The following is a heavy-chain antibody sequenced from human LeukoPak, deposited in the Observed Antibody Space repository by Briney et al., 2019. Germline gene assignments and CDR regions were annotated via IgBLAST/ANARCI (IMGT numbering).Heavy chain of an antibody. CDR2: ISSSSSYI. J-gene: IGHJ4*02. CDR3: ARAGQSDY. V-gene: IGHV3-21*04. Sequence: GGSLRLSCAASGFTFSSYSMNWVRQAPGKGLEWVSSISSSSSYIYYADSVKGRFTTSRDNAENSLFLQVNSLRAEDTAVYYCARAGQSDYWGQGTLVTVSS. CDR1: GFTFSSYS.